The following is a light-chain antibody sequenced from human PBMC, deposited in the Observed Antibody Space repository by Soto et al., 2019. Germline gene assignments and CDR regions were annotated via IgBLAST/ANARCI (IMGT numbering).Light chain of an antibody. V-gene: IGKV1-6*01. CDR1: QGVRDD. J-gene: IGKJ4*01. CDR2: SAS. Sequence: QIAQSPFSLTASVGDRVTITCLASQGVRDDVGWYQQKPGKAPKLLIYSASTLQSWVASRFSGSGSRTDFTLTISGLQSEDFATYYCILDRNCPLSLGGVT. CDR3: ILDRNCPLS.